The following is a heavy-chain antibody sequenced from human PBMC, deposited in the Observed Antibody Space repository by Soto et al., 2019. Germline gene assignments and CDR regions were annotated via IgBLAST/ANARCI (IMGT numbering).Heavy chain of an antibody. J-gene: IGHJ4*02. Sequence: GVSLRLSCAASGFTYSTYTMHWVRQSPGKGLEWVAVISYDGSNKYYADSVKGRFTISRDNSKNTLYLQMNSLRAEDTAVYYCATNILTGYHPFDYWGQRTLVTVSS. CDR3: ATNILTGYHPFDY. V-gene: IGHV3-30*03. CDR1: GFTYSTYT. CDR2: ISYDGSNK. D-gene: IGHD3-9*01.